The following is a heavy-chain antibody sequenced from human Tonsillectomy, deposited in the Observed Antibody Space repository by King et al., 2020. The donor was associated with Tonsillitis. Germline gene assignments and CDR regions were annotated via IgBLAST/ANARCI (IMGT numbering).Heavy chain of an antibody. J-gene: IGHJ5*02. CDR3: TTDCSSSSWYDWPWFDT. Sequence: VQLVESGGGLVKPGGSLRLSCAASGLNFNYAWMNWVRQAPGKGLEWVGRIKSKIDGETTDYTAPVKGRFTISRDDSKNTLYLQMNSLITEDTALYYCTTDCSSSSWYDWPWFDTWGQGSLVTVSS. V-gene: IGHV3-15*01. D-gene: IGHD2-2*01. CDR2: IKSKIDGETT. CDR1: GLNFNYAW.